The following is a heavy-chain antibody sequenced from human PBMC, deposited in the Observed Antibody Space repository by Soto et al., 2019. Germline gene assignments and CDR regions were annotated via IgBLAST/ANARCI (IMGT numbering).Heavy chain of an antibody. CDR3: ARGVPAAE. D-gene: IGHD2-2*01. CDR1: GFTFSSYS. J-gene: IGHJ4*02. Sequence: EVQLVESGGGLVQPGGSLRLSCAASGFTFSSYSMNWVRQAPGKGLEWVSYISSSSTTEYYAGSVKGRFTISRHNAQNSLYLQMNSLRAEDTAVYYCARGVPAAEWGQGTLVTVSS. CDR2: ISSSSTTE. V-gene: IGHV3-48*04.